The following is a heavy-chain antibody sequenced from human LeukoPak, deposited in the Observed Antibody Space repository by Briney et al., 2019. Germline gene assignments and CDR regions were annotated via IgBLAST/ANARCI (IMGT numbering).Heavy chain of an antibody. D-gene: IGHD2-15*01. J-gene: IGHJ5*02. CDR1: GFTFSSYS. Sequence: GGSLRLSCAASGFTFSSYSMNWVRQAPGKGLEWVSSISSSSSYIYYADSVKGRFTISRDNAKNSLYLQMNSLRAEDTAVYYCARCRSGGSPNWFDPWGQGTLVTVSS. CDR3: ARCRSGGSPNWFDP. CDR2: ISSSSSYI. V-gene: IGHV3-21*01.